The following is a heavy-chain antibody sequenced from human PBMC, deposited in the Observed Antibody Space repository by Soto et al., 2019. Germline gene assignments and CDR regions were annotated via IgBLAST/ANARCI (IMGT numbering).Heavy chain of an antibody. CDR2: INLSGST. V-gene: IGHV4-34*01. CDR3: AGDTAYDYYYYYGMDV. CDR1: GGSFSGYY. Sequence: SETLSLTCAVYGGSFSGYYWSWIRQPPGKGLEWIGEINLSGSTNYNPSLKSRVTISVDTSKNQFSLKLSSVTAADTAVYYCAGDTAYDYYYYYGMDVWGQGTTVTVSS. D-gene: IGHD5-18*01. J-gene: IGHJ6*02.